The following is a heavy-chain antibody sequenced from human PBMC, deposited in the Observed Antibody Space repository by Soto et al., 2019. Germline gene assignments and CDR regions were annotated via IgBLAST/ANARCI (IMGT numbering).Heavy chain of an antibody. CDR1: GGTFSSYG. V-gene: IGHV1-69*12. J-gene: IGHJ4*02. CDR3: ARIRSDSSSYYLDY. CDR2: TIPNFGTA. Sequence: QVQLVQSGAEVKKPGSSVKVSCKASGGTFSSYGISWVRQAPGQGLEWMGGTIPNFGTAHDALKFQGRVTISADECTSTAYMELSSLRYEDTAVYYCARIRSDSSSYYLDYWGQGTPVTVSS. D-gene: IGHD3-22*01.